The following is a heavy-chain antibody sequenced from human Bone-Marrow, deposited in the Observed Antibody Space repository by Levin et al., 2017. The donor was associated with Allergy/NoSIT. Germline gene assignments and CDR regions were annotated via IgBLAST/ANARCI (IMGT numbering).Heavy chain of an antibody. CDR1: GFTFSSYS. D-gene: IGHD3-10*01. CDR2: ISSSSATI. J-gene: IGHJ4*02. CDR3: ATKYYGSGSYYDY. V-gene: IGHV3-48*02. Sequence: GGSLRLSCAASGFTFSSYSMNWVRQAPGKGLEWVSYISSSSATIYYADSVKGRFTISRDNAKNSLYLQMNSLRDEDTAVYYCATKYYGSGSYYDYWGQGTLVTVSS.